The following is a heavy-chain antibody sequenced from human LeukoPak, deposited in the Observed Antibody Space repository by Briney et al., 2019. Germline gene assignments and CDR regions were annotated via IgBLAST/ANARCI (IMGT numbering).Heavy chain of an antibody. CDR1: GYTFTSYG. CDR3: ARDRSAYSSGWYGSYYYYYDMDV. Sequence: RWASVKVSCKASGYTFTSYGISWVRQAPGQGLEWMGWISAYNGNTNYAQKLQGRVTMTTDTSTSTAYMELRSLRSDDTAVYYCARDRSAYSSGWYGSYYYYYDMDVWGQGTTVTVSS. J-gene: IGHJ6*02. V-gene: IGHV1-18*01. CDR2: ISAYNGNT. D-gene: IGHD6-19*01.